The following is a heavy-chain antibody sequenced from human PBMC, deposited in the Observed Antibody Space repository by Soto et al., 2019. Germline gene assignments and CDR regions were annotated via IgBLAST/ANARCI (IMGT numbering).Heavy chain of an antibody. CDR1: GFTVSSNY. J-gene: IGHJ3*02. CDR2: IYSGGST. CDR3: ARGQGDYVAFDI. Sequence: GGSRRRSWAASGFTVSSNYMSWVRQAPGKGLEWVSVIYSGGSTYYADSVKGRFTISRDNSKNTLYLQMNSLRAEDTAVYYCARGQGDYVAFDIWGQGTMVTFSS. V-gene: IGHV3-53*01. D-gene: IGHD4-17*01.